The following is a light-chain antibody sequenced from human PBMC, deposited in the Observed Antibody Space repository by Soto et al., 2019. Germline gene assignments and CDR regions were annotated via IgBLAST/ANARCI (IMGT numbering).Light chain of an antibody. CDR1: SSDVGRYDL. V-gene: IGLV2-23*03. CDR2: EGS. Sequence: QSVLTQPASVSGSPGQSITISCTETSSDVGRYDLVSWYQQHTGKAPKLINYEGSKRPSGVSNRFSGSKSANTASLKISGLQAEEEADYYCCAYAGSRTFVFGGGTKLTVL. CDR3: CAYAGSRTFV. J-gene: IGLJ2*01.